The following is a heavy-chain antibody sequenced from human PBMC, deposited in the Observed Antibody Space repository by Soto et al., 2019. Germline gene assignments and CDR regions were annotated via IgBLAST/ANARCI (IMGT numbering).Heavy chain of an antibody. CDR3: ARESDYLADAFDI. V-gene: IGHV4-39*02. Sequence: PSETLSLTCTVSGGSISSSSYYWGWIRQPPGKGLEWIGSIYYSGSTYYNPSLKSRVTISVDTSKNQFSLKLSSVTAADTAVYYCARESDYLADAFDIWGQGTIVTVSS. CDR1: GGSISSSSYY. CDR2: IYYSGST. J-gene: IGHJ3*02. D-gene: IGHD2-21*01.